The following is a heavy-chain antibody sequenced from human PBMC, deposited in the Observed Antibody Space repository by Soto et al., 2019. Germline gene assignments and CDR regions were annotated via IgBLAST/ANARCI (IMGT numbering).Heavy chain of an antibody. Sequence: PGGSLRLSCAASGFTFSSYFIHWVRQAPGKGLEWVAVIWYDGSNKYYADSVKGRFTISRDNSKNTLYLQMNSLRAEDTAVYYCARGLHGYHPRPGGAFDIWGQGTMVTVSS. V-gene: IGHV3-33*01. D-gene: IGHD3-22*01. CDR1: GFTFSSYF. CDR3: ARGLHGYHPRPGGAFDI. J-gene: IGHJ3*02. CDR2: IWYDGSNK.